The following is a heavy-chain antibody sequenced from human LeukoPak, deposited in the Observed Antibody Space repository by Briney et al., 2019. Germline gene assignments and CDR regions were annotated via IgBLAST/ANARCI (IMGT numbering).Heavy chain of an antibody. CDR2: IYPGDSDT. V-gene: IGHV5-51*01. CDR1: GYLFTSYW. J-gene: IGHJ4*02. D-gene: IGHD3-3*01. Sequence: GASLQISCKGSGYLFTSYWIGWVRQMPGKGLEWMGIIYPGDSDTRYSPSFQGQVTISADKSISTAYLQWSSLKASDTAMYYCARVYYDFWSGYYYFDYWGQGTLVTVSS. CDR3: ARVYYDFWSGYYYFDY.